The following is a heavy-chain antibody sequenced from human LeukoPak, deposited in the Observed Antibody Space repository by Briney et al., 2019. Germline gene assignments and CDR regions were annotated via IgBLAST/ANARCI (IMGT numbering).Heavy chain of an antibody. J-gene: IGHJ6*03. Sequence: GGSLRLSCAASGFTFSSYAMSWVRQAPGKGLEWVSAISGSGGSTYYADSVKGRFTISRDNSKNTLYLQMNSLRAEDTAVYYCATESRYYDFWSGPYYYYYMDVWGKGTTVTVSS. D-gene: IGHD3-3*01. CDR3: ATESRYYDFWSGPYYYYYMDV. CDR1: GFTFSSYA. CDR2: ISGSGGST. V-gene: IGHV3-23*01.